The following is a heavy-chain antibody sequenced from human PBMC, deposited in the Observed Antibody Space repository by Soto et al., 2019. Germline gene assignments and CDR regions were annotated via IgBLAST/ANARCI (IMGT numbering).Heavy chain of an antibody. CDR3: AKFSATSVYDISSAPDY. V-gene: IGHV3-23*01. CDR1: TSTFSNYA. D-gene: IGHD6-6*01. J-gene: IGHJ4*02. Sequence: GGSLRLSCAASTSTFSNYAMTWVRQAPGKGLEWVSAISGSGSSTHYADSVKGRFFISRDNSKNTLYVQMHRLRVEDTAVYYCAKFSATSVYDISSAPDYWGQGTLVTVSS. CDR2: ISGSGSST.